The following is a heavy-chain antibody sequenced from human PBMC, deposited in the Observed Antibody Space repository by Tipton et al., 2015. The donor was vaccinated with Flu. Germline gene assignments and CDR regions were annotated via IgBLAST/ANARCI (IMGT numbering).Heavy chain of an antibody. CDR3: ARGSWEVRFDP. CDR1: GGSFSGYY. V-gene: IGHV4-34*01. CDR2: INQSGRP. J-gene: IGHJ5*02. D-gene: IGHD1-26*01. Sequence: TLSLTCAVYGGSFSGYYWSWIRQSPGKGLEWIGEINQSGRPNYNPSLKNRATISVDTSKNQFSLSLTSVTTADTAMYYCARGSWEVRFDPWGQGTLVTVSS.